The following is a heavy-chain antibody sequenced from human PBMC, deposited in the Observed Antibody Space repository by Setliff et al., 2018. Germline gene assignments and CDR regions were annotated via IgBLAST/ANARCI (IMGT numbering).Heavy chain of an antibody. D-gene: IGHD6-25*01. CDR1: GYPINTHY. J-gene: IGHJ5*01. CDR3: VGRDFSGGDS. V-gene: IGHV4-4*08. Sequence: SETLSLTCTVSGYPINTHYWSWIRQSPGKGLEWIGYFHISGNVRSVNYNPSLKSRVTISISADTSNKSFSLILFSVTAADTAVYYCVGRDFSGGDSWGHGTLVTVSS. CDR2: FHISGNVRSV.